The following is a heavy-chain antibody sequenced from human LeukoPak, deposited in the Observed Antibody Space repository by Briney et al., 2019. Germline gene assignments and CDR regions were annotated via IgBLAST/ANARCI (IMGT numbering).Heavy chain of an antibody. CDR3: ARKVGATGWDWFDP. CDR2: IYPGDSDT. J-gene: IGHJ5*02. Sequence: GESLKIFCEGSGYSFTSYWIGWVRQMPGKGLEWMGIIYPGDSDTRYNPSFQGQVTISADKSISTAYLQWSSLKASDTAMYYCARKVGATGWDWFDPWGQGTLVTVSS. V-gene: IGHV5-51*01. CDR1: GYSFTSYW. D-gene: IGHD1-26*01.